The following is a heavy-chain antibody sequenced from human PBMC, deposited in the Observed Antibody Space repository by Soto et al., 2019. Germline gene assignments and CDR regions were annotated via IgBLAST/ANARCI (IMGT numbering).Heavy chain of an antibody. CDR1: GVSFNNNG. J-gene: IGHJ6*02. V-gene: IGHV1-69*01. CDR3: ARVLYYGSGRYSPSGMDV. CDR2: VSPPFRTS. Sequence: QVQLVQSGAEVKKPGSSVKVSCKTSGVSFNNNGIGWVRQAPGHGLEWMGGVSPPFRTSNYARKFQGRISITADASTGTVNMELSSLTSEDTAQYYCARVLYYGSGRYSPSGMDVWCQGTTVTVSS. D-gene: IGHD3-10*01.